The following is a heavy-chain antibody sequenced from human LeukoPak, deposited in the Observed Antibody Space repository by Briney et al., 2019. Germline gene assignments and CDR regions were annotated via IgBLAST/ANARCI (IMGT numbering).Heavy chain of an antibody. CDR1: GGSISSYY. CDR2: IYFSGST. V-gene: IGHV4-59*08. J-gene: IGHJ4*02. D-gene: IGHD5-18*01. Sequence: PSETLSLTCTVSGGSISSYYWSWIRQPPGKGLEWIGYIYFSGSTTYNPSLKSRVTMSVDTSKNQFSLKLSSVTAADTAVYYCARQVTFGYAFAYYFDYWGQGSLVTVSS. CDR3: ARQVTFGYAFAYYFDY.